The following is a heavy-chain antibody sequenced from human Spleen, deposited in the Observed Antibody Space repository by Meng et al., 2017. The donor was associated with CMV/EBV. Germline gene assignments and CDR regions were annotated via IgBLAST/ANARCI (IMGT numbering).Heavy chain of an antibody. CDR2: IRYDGITT. D-gene: IGHD3-22*01. V-gene: IGHV3-30*02. J-gene: IGHJ4*02. CDR1: GFTFSSYG. CDR3: AKDQDYDSTGYYYLDN. Sequence: GGPLRLSCAASGFTFSSYGMHWVRQAPGKGLEWVTFIRYDGITTNYLDSVKGRFTISRDNSKNTLYLQMNSLRAEDTAVYYCAKDQDYDSTGYYYLDNWGQGTLVTVSS.